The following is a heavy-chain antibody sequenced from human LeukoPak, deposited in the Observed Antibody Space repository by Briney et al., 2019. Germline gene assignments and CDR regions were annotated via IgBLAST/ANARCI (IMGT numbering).Heavy chain of an antibody. CDR1: GGSVSSGSYY. D-gene: IGHD4-17*01. V-gene: IGHV4-61*01. Sequence: SETLSLTCTVSGGSVSSGSYYWSWIRQPPGKGLEWIGYIYYSGSTNYNPSLKSRVTISVDTSKNQFSLKLSSVTAADTAVYYCARVNGDYVPGAFDIWGQGTMVTVSS. J-gene: IGHJ3*02. CDR3: ARVNGDYVPGAFDI. CDR2: IYYSGST.